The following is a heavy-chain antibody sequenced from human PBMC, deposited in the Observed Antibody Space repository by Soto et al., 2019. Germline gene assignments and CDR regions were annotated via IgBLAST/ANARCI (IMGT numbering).Heavy chain of an antibody. J-gene: IGHJ4*02. D-gene: IGHD3-3*01. CDR3: AKPLPYYDFWSGYSSAFDY. Sequence: PGGSLRLSCTASEITLSGYAMSWVRQSPGKGLEWVSAISASGGSTYYADSVKGRFTISRDNSKSTLYLQMNSLRAEDTAVYYCAKPLPYYDFWSGYSSAFDYWGQGTLVTVSS. CDR2: ISASGGST. V-gene: IGHV3-23*01. CDR1: EITLSGYA.